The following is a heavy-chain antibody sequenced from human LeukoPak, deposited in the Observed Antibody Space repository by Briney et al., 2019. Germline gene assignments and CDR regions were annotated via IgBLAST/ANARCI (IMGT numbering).Heavy chain of an antibody. J-gene: IGHJ4*02. CDR2: LSLSGDGA. CDR1: GYSLTNYF. D-gene: IGHD1-1*01. CDR3: AREPPSTGYYDY. V-gene: IGHV1-46*01. Sequence: VASVKVSCTASGYSLTNYFMHWVRQAPGQGLEWMGVLSLSGDGASYTQKLQGRVTMTRDMSTSTVFMELSSLGSEDTAVYFCAREPPSTGYYDYWGQGTLVTVS.